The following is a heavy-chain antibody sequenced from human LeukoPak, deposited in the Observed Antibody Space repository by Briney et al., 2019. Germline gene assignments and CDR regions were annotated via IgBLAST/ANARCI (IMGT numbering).Heavy chain of an antibody. CDR1: GFTFSSYW. CDR3: AREVVPAATHYYYCMDV. D-gene: IGHD2-2*01. Sequence: GGSLRLSCAASGFTFSSYWMSWVRQAPGKGLEWVANIKQDGSEKYYVDSVKGRFTISRDNAKNSLYLQMNSLRAEDTAVYYCAREVVPAATHYYYCMDVWGKGTTVTVSS. V-gene: IGHV3-7*01. J-gene: IGHJ6*03. CDR2: IKQDGSEK.